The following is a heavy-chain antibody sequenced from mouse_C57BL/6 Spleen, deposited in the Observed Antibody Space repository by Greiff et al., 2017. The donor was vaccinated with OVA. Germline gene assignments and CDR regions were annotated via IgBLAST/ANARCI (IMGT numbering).Heavy chain of an antibody. CDR2: IDPSDSYT. J-gene: IGHJ2*01. CDR3: ARGSRDFDY. Sequence: QVQLQQPGAELVMPGASVKLSCKASGYTFTSYWMHWVKQRPGQGLEWIGEIDPSDSYTNYNQQFKGKSTLTVDKSSSTAYMQLSSLTSEDSAVYYCARGSRDFDYWGQGTTLTVSS. V-gene: IGHV1-69*01. CDR1: GYTFTSYW.